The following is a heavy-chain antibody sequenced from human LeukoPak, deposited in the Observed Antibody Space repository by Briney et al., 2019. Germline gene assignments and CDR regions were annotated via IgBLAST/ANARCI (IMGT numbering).Heavy chain of an antibody. Sequence: GRSLRLSCAASGFTFSSYGMHWVRQAPGKGREWVAVIWYDGSNKYYADSVKGRFTISRDNSKNTLYLQMNSLRAEDTAVYYCARTHYGDYDGSRYYYYGMDVWGQGTTVTVSS. CDR1: GFTFSSYG. J-gene: IGHJ6*02. CDR2: IWYDGSNK. D-gene: IGHD4-17*01. V-gene: IGHV3-33*01. CDR3: ARTHYGDYDGSRYYYYGMDV.